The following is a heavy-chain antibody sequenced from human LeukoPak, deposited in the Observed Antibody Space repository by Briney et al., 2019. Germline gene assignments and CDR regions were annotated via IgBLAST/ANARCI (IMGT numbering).Heavy chain of an antibody. J-gene: IGHJ4*02. CDR3: AREGPRISGSPRY. D-gene: IGHD1-26*01. CDR2: INPNSGGT. V-gene: IGHV1-2*02. Sequence: ASVKVSCKASGYTFTGYYMHWVRQAPGQGLEWMGWINPNSGGTNYAQKFQGRVIMTRDTSIGTAYMELSRLRFDDTAVYYCAREGPRISGSPRYWGQGTLVTVSS. CDR1: GYTFTGYY.